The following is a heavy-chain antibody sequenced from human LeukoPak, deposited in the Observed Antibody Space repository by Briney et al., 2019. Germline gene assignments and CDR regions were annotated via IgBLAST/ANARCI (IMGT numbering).Heavy chain of an antibody. CDR1: GYTFTDSY. CDR2: MNPNSGNT. Sequence: ASVKVSCKASGYTFTDSYLHWVRQATGQGLEWMGWMNPNSGNTGYAQKFQGRVTMTRNTAISTAYMELSSLRSEDTAVYYCARSRGEYYFDYWGQGTLVTVSS. CDR3: ARSRGEYYFDY. D-gene: IGHD5-12*01. J-gene: IGHJ4*02. V-gene: IGHV1-8*02.